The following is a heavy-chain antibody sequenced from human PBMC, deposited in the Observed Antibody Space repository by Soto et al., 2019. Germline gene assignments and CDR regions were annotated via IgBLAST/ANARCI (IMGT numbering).Heavy chain of an antibody. CDR1: GGSIRSGGYY. CDR2: IHYSGST. Sequence: SETLSLTCTVSGGSIRSGGYYWSWIRQRPGKGLEWIGDIHYSGSTFYNPSLKSRVTISVDTSENQFSLKLSSMTAADTAVYYCARGEVLPAASLDYWGQGTLVTVSS. V-gene: IGHV4-31*03. J-gene: IGHJ4*02. CDR3: ARGEVLPAASLDY. D-gene: IGHD2-2*01.